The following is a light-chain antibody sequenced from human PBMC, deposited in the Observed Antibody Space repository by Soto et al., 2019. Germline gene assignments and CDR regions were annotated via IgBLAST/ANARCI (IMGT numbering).Light chain of an antibody. Sequence: QSVLTQPPSASGTPGQRVTISCSGSRSNIGNNAVSWYQQLPRTAPKLLIYNNNQRPSGVPDRFSGSKSGTSASLAISGLQSEAEADYYCDAWDDSLNARGVFGGGTKLTVL. V-gene: IGLV1-44*01. CDR3: DAWDDSLNARGV. CDR1: RSNIGNNA. J-gene: IGLJ3*02. CDR2: NNN.